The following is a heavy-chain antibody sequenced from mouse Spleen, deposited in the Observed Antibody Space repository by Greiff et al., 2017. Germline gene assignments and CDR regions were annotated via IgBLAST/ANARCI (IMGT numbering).Heavy chain of an antibody. CDR2: IDPSDSYT. CDR1: GYTFTSYW. Sequence: QVQLQQPGAELVMPGASVKLSCKASGYTFTSYWMHWVKQRPGQGLEWIGEIDPSDSYTNYNQKFKGKATLTVDKSSSTAYMQLSSLTSEDSAVYYCARLGELTGTFDYWGQGTTLTVSS. J-gene: IGHJ2*01. CDR3: ARLGELTGTFDY. V-gene: IGHV1-69*01. D-gene: IGHD4-1*01.